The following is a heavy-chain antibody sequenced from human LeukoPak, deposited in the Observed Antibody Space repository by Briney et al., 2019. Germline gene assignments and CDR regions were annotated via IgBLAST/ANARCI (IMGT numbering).Heavy chain of an antibody. CDR1: GYTFTGYY. CDR2: MNPNSGNT. V-gene: IGHV1-8*02. CDR3: ARVHKTIFGVVIIPFDY. D-gene: IGHD3-3*01. J-gene: IGHJ4*02. Sequence: ASVKVSCKASGYTFTGYYMHWVRQATGQGLEWMGWMNPNSGNTGYAQKFQGRVTMTRNTSISTAYMELSSLRSEDTAVYYCARVHKTIFGVVIIPFDYWGQGTLVTVSS.